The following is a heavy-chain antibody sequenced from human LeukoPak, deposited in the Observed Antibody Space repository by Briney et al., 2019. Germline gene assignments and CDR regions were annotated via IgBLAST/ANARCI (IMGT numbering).Heavy chain of an antibody. V-gene: IGHV3-48*03. Sequence: GGSLRLSCAASGFTFSSYEMNWVRQAPGKGLEWVSYISSSGGTIHYADSVKGRFTISRDNSKNTLYLQMNSLRAEDTAVYYCAKDRAYYSDSSGYYLVRAYDYWGQGTLVTVSS. J-gene: IGHJ4*02. CDR1: GFTFSSYE. CDR2: ISSSGGTI. D-gene: IGHD3-22*01. CDR3: AKDRAYYSDSSGYYLVRAYDY.